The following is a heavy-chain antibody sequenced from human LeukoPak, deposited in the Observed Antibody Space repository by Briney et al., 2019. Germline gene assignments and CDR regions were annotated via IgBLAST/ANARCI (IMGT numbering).Heavy chain of an antibody. CDR1: GYSFSSYW. CDR2: IYPGDSDT. J-gene: IGHJ5*02. D-gene: IGHD1-14*01. CDR3: ATTTANWFDP. Sequence: GESLKISCKGSGYSFSSYWIVWVRQMPGKGLEGMGIIYPGDSDTRYSPSFQGQVTISADKSVNTAYLQWSSLKASDTAMYYCATTTANWFDPWGQGTLVTVSS. V-gene: IGHV5-51*01.